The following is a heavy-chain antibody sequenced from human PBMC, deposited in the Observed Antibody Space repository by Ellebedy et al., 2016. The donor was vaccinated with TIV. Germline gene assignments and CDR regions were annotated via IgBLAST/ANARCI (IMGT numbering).Heavy chain of an antibody. CDR1: GLTFSRYW. D-gene: IGHD2-2*01. V-gene: IGHV3-7*03. Sequence: GESLKISCVDSGLTFSRYWMSWVRQTPGRGLEWVANIKQDGSDKNYVDSVKGRFTISRDNAKNSLYLQMNSLSADDTAVCYCARGSGYCSSTSCSGETDWGQGTPVTVSS. CDR3: ARGSGYCSSTSCSGETD. CDR2: IKQDGSDK. J-gene: IGHJ4*02.